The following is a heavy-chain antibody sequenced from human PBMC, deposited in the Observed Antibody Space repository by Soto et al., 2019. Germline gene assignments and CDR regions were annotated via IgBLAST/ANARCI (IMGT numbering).Heavy chain of an antibody. CDR3: ARANIVATIPPTYYYYYGMDV. D-gene: IGHD5-12*01. CDR1: GGSISSGDYY. V-gene: IGHV4-30-4*01. J-gene: IGHJ6*02. Sequence: QVQLQESGPGLVKPSQTLSLTCTVSGGSISSGDYYWSWIRQPPGKGLEWIGYIYYSGSTYYNPSLKSRVTISVDTSKNQFSLKLSSVTAADTAVYYCARANIVATIPPTYYYYYGMDVWGQGTTVTVSS. CDR2: IYYSGST.